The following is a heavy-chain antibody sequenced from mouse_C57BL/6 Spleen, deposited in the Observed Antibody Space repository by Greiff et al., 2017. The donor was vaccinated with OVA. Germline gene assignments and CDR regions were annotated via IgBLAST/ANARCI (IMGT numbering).Heavy chain of an antibody. CDR1: GYTFTSYW. CDR3: AIRPPVDY. Sequence: VKLQQPGAELVKPGASVKVSCKASGYTFTSYWMHWVKQRPGQGLEWIGRIHPSDSDTNYNQKFKGKATLTVDKSSSTAYMQRSSLTPEDSAVYYCAIRPPVDYWGQGTTLTVSS. J-gene: IGHJ2*01. V-gene: IGHV1-74*01. CDR2: IHPSDSDT.